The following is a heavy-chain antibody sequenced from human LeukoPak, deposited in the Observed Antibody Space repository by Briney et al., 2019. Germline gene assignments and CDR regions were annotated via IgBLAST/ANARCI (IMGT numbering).Heavy chain of an antibody. Sequence: ASVKVSCKVSGYTLTELSMHWVRQAPGKGLEWMGGLDPEDGETNCAQKFQGRVTITADESTSTAYMDLSSLRSEDTAVYYCARERESGSYHFDYWGQGTLVTVSS. V-gene: IGHV1-24*01. CDR1: GYTLTELS. CDR2: LDPEDGET. J-gene: IGHJ4*02. D-gene: IGHD1-26*01. CDR3: ARERESGSYHFDY.